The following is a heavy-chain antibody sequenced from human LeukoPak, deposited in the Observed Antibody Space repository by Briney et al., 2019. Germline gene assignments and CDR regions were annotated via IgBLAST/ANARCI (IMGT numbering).Heavy chain of an antibody. Sequence: PSETLSLTCTVSGGSIISYYWCWSRHPHGKGLEWIGRIYTSGTTNYNPSLKSRVTMSADTSKNHFSLKLNSVTAANTAVYCCARLYSSSWYFGRWFDPSGQGTLVIVSS. D-gene: IGHD6-13*01. J-gene: IGHJ5*02. CDR1: GGSIISYY. CDR3: ARLYSSSWYFGRWFDP. CDR2: IYTSGTT. V-gene: IGHV4-4*07.